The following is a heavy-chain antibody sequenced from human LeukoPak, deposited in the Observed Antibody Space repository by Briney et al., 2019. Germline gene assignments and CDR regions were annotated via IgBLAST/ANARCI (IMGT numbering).Heavy chain of an antibody. V-gene: IGHV3-23*01. CDR2: ISGSGSRT. Sequence: GGSLRLSCAASGFTFSSYGMSWVRQAPEMGLEWVSIISGSGSRTYYADSVKGRFTISRDNSKNTLYLQMNSLKADDTAVYYCAKDNDPIVVVPAAGSYFDYWGRGNLVTVSS. CDR1: GFTFSSYG. CDR3: AKDNDPIVVVPAAGSYFDY. D-gene: IGHD2-2*01. J-gene: IGHJ4*02.